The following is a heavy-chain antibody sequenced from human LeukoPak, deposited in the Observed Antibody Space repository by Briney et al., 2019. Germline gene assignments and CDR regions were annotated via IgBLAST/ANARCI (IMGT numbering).Heavy chain of an antibody. V-gene: IGHV3-21*01. J-gene: IGHJ5*02. CDR2: ISTSSRYI. D-gene: IGHD2-2*01. CDR1: GFTLSYFD. Sequence: GGSLRLSCAASGFTLSYFDMNWVRQAPGKGLDWVSSISTSSRYIYYKDSVRGRFTISRDDAKNSLHLEMNSLRAEDTAVYYCARADCSSSTCYLRRSWFDPWGQGTLVTVSS. CDR3: ARADCSSSTCYLRRSWFDP.